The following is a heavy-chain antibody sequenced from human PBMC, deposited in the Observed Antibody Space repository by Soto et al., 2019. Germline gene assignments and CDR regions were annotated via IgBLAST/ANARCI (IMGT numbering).Heavy chain of an antibody. Sequence: QLQLQESGPGLVKPSETLSLTCTVSGGSISSSSYYWGWIRQPPGKGLEWIGSIYYSGSTYYNPSLNSRVTISVDTSKTQFSLKLSSVTAADTAVYYCARHMGTTVTTYIGYWGQGTLVTVSS. CDR3: ARHMGTTVTTYIGY. J-gene: IGHJ4*02. V-gene: IGHV4-39*01. CDR1: GGSISSSSYY. D-gene: IGHD4-17*01. CDR2: IYYSGST.